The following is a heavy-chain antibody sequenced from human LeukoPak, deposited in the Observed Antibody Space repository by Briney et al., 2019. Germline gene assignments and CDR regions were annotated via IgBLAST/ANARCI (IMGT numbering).Heavy chain of an antibody. CDR2: ISNDESKK. CDR1: GFTFSSYG. J-gene: IGHJ3*02. Sequence: PGGSLRLSCAASGFTFSSYGMHWVRQAPGKGLEWVAVISNDESKKYYADSVKGRFTISRDNSKNTLSLQVSSLRAEDAAVYYCARDHINVNAFDIWGQGTMVTVSS. CDR3: ARDHINVNAFDI. V-gene: IGHV3-30*03. D-gene: IGHD3-16*02.